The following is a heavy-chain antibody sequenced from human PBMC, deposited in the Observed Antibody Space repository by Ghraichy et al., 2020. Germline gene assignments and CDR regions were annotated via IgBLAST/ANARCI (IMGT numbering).Heavy chain of an antibody. CDR3: ARDWYYDILTGYHLYGMDV. CDR2: IFYSGST. J-gene: IGHJ6*02. CDR1: GGSISSYY. Sequence: ETLSLTCTVSGGSISSYYWSWIRQPPGRGLEWIGYIFYSGSTNYNPSLKSRVTISVDTSKNQFSLKLSSVTAADTAVYYCARDWYYDILTGYHLYGMDVWGQGTTVTVSS. D-gene: IGHD3-9*01. V-gene: IGHV4-59*01.